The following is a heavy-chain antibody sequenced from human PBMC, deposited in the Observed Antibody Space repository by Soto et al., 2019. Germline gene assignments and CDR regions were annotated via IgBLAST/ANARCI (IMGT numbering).Heavy chain of an antibody. CDR3: ASLVPYSNYADLGGDY. CDR2: INHSGST. Sequence: SETLSLTCAVYGGYFSGYYWSWIRQPPGKGLEWIGEINHSGSTNYNPSLKSRVTISVDTSKNQFSLKLSSVTAADTAVYYCASLVPYSNYADLGGDYWGQGTLVTVSS. V-gene: IGHV4-34*01. J-gene: IGHJ4*02. D-gene: IGHD4-4*01. CDR1: GGYFSGYY.